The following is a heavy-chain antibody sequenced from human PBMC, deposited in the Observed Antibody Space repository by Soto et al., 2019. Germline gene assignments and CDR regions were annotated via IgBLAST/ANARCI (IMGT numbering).Heavy chain of an antibody. CDR1: GFTFSSYA. V-gene: IGHV3-30*18. CDR2: ISYDGSNK. CDR3: AKKAYDYCDGFDP. Sequence: WGSLILSCAASGFTFSSYAMHWVRQAPGKGLEWVAVISYDGSNKYYAASVKGRFTISRDNSKNTLYLRMNSLRDEDTTVYYCAKKAYDYCDGFDPWGQRFLVAV. D-gene: IGHD4-17*01. J-gene: IGHJ5*02.